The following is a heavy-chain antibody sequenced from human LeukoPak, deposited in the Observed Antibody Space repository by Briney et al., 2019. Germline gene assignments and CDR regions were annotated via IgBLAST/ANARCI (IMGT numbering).Heavy chain of an antibody. CDR2: ISGSGGNT. CDR1: GITFSSYA. CDR3: AKENYGDSTGGRFQH. Sequence: GGSLRLSCAVSGITFSSYAMSWVRQAPGKGLEWVSTISGSGGNTYYADSVKGRFTISRDNSKDTLYLQMNNVRAEDTAVYYCAKENYGDSTGGRFQHWGQGTLVTVSS. J-gene: IGHJ1*01. V-gene: IGHV3-23*01. D-gene: IGHD4-17*01.